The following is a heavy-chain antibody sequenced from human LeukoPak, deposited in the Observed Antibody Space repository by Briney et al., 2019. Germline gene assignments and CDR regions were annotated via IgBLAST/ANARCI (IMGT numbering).Heavy chain of an antibody. V-gene: IGHV3-7*05. CDR3: TRDSQGSRTYSVDY. J-gene: IGHJ4*02. Sequence: GGSLRLSCAASGFTFSSYWLSWVRQAPGKGPEWVANINQDGGLKYYVDSVKGRFTISGDNAKNSLYLQMNSLRAEDTAVYYCTRDSQGSRTYSVDYWGQGTLVTVSS. CDR1: GFTFSSYW. CDR2: INQDGGLK. D-gene: IGHD3-10*01.